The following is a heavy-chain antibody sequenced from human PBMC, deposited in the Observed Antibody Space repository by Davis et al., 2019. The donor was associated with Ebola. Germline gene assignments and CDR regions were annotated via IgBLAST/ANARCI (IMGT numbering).Heavy chain of an antibody. D-gene: IGHD3-3*01. CDR2: IRGSGTYT. V-gene: IGHV3-23*01. CDR3: ARLDTIFGVVDDY. Sequence: GESLKISCAASGFTFSNYAMSWVRQAPGKGLEWVSGIRGSGTYTYYADSVKGRFTISRDNAKNTLYLQMNSLRAEDTAVYYCARLDTIFGVVDDYWGQGTLVTVSS. CDR1: GFTFSNYA. J-gene: IGHJ4*02.